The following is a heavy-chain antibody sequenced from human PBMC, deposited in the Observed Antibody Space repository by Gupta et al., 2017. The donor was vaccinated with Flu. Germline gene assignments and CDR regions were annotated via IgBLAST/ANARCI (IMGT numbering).Heavy chain of an antibody. J-gene: IGHJ4*02. D-gene: IGHD6-13*01. CDR2: INHSGST. CDR3: ARGSGSSSSNRVLDY. CDR1: GGSFSGYY. Sequence: QVQLQQWGAGLLKPSETLSLTCAVYGGSFSGYYWSWIRQPPGKGLEWIGEINHSGSTNYNPSLKSRVTISVDTSKNQFSLKLSSVTAADTAVYYCARGSGSSSSNRVLDYWGQGTLVTVSS. V-gene: IGHV4-34*01.